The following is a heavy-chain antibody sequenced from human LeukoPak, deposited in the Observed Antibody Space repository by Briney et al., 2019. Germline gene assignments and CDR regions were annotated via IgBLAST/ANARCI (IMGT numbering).Heavy chain of an antibody. Sequence: GGSLRLSCAASGFTFSSYAMSWVRQAPGKGLEWVSAISGSGGSTYYADSVKGRFTISRDNSKNTLYLQMNSLRAEDTAVYYCARDGQGDGYNAWGQGTLVTVSS. CDR2: ISGSGGST. V-gene: IGHV3-23*01. J-gene: IGHJ5*02. CDR1: GFTFSSYA. D-gene: IGHD5-24*01. CDR3: ARDGQGDGYNA.